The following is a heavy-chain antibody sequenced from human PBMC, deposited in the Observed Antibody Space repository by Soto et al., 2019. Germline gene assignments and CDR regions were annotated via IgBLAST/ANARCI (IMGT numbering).Heavy chain of an antibody. V-gene: IGHV4-59*12. CDR3: ARGRQKDYDFWSGYYTGRYYYYMDV. D-gene: IGHD3-3*01. CDR2: IYYSGST. J-gene: IGHJ6*03. CDR1: GGSTSSYY. Sequence: PSETLSLTCTVSGGSTSSYYWSWIRQPPGKGLEWIGYIYYSGSTNYNPSLKSRVTISVDTSKNQFSLKLSSVTAADTAVYYCARGRQKDYDFWSGYYTGRYYYYMDVWGKGTTVTVSS.